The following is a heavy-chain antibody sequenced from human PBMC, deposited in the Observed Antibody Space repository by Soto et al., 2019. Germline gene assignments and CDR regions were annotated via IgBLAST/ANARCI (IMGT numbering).Heavy chain of an antibody. CDR2: IFSSGST. Sequence: SETLSLTCTVSGGSITDYSWVWIRQPAGKGLEWIGRIFSSGSTNYNPSLKGRITMSLDTSKNQFSLQLSSVTAADTAVYYCARKGLDYGDSPTFDSWGQGTLVTVSS. V-gene: IGHV4-4*07. D-gene: IGHD4-17*01. CDR1: GGSITDYS. J-gene: IGHJ4*02. CDR3: ARKGLDYGDSPTFDS.